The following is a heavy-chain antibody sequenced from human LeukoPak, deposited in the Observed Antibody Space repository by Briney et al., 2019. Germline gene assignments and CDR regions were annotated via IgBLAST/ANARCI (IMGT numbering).Heavy chain of an antibody. CDR2: ISGSGGST. D-gene: IGHD3-22*01. V-gene: IGHV3-23*01. CDR1: GFTFSSYA. CDR3: AKDDTYYYDSSGYYFDY. Sequence: GGSLRLSCAASGFTFSSYAMSWVRQAPGKGLEWVSAISGSGGSTYYADSVEGRFTISRDNSKNTLYLQMNSLRAEDTAVYYCAKDDTYYYDSSGYYFDYWGQGTLVTVSS. J-gene: IGHJ4*02.